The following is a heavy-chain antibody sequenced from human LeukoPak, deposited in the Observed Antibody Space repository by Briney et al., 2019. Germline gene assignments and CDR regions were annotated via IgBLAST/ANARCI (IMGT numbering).Heavy chain of an antibody. Sequence: ASVKVSCKASDSIFINYDVNWVRQAPGQGLEWMGWISAYAQKLQGRVTMTTDTSTSTAYMELRSLRSDDTAVYYCARDHSSPIVVVPAAIRFDPWGQGTLVTVSS. CDR1: DSIFINYD. D-gene: IGHD2-2*01. J-gene: IGHJ5*02. V-gene: IGHV1-18*01. CDR2: ISAY. CDR3: ARDHSSPIVVVPAAIRFDP.